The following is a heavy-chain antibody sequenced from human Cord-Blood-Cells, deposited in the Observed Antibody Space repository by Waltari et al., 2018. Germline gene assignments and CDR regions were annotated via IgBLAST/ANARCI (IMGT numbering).Heavy chain of an antibody. D-gene: IGHD2-2*01. J-gene: IGHJ4*02. CDR3: ATALGSTSCYDY. CDR1: GYTLTALS. CDR2: FDPEDGET. V-gene: IGHV1-24*01. Sequence: QVQLVQSGAEVKKPGASVKVSCKVSGYTLTALSMHWVRQAPGQGLEWMGGFDPEDGETIDAQKFQSRVTMTEDTSTDTAYMELSSLRSEDTAVYYCATALGSTSCYDYWGQGTLVTVSS.